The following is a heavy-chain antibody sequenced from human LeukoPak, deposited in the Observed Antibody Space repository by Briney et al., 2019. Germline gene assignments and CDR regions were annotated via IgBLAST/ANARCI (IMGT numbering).Heavy chain of an antibody. CDR2: ISYDGSNK. J-gene: IGHJ4*02. CDR3: ARSQSKMATICTY. D-gene: IGHD5-24*01. Sequence: SGGSLRLSCAAPGFTFSSYAMHWVRQAPGKGLEWVAVISYDGSNKYYADSVKGRFTISRDNSKNTLYLQMNSLRAEDTAVYYCARSQSKMATICTYWGQGTLVTVSS. CDR1: GFTFSSYA. V-gene: IGHV3-30-3*01.